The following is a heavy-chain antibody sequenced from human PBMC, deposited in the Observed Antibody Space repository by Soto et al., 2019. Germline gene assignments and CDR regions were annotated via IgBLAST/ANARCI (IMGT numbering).Heavy chain of an antibody. D-gene: IGHD2-2*01. CDR1: GGSISSGGYS. Sequence: QLQLRESGSGLVKPSQTLSLTCAVSGGSISSGGYSWSWIRQPPGKGLEWIGYIYHSGSTYYNPSLESXXTISVDRSKNQFSLKLSSVTAADTAVYYCARVPDRWGQGTLVTVSS. CDR2: IYHSGST. J-gene: IGHJ5*02. V-gene: IGHV4-30-2*01. CDR3: ARVPDR.